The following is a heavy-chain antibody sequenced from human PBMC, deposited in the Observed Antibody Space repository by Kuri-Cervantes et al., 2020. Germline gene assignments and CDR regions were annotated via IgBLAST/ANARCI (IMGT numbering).Heavy chain of an antibody. J-gene: IGHJ4*02. V-gene: IGHV4-39*07. Sequence: SETLSLTCTVSGGSISTSGFYWGWVRQPPGKGLEWIGSISYGGNTYYNPSLKSRVTISVDTSKNQFSLKLSSVTAADTAVYYCARDYYDSSGYYSGYFDYWGQGTLVTVSS. CDR1: GGSISTSGFY. CDR2: ISYGGNT. CDR3: ARDYYDSSGYYSGYFDY. D-gene: IGHD3-22*01.